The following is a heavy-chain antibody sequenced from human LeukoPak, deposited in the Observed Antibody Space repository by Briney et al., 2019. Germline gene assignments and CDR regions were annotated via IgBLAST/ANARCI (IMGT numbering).Heavy chain of an antibody. CDR3: ARRDGASCLDY. V-gene: IGHV3-30-3*01. D-gene: IGHD2-15*01. CDR2: ISYDENNK. Sequence: VQPGRSLRLSCAASVFTFSDYTMHWVRQAPGKGLEWVAVISYDENNKFYADSVKGRFTISRDNSKNTLYLQMNSLSTDDTAVYSCARRDGASCLDYWGQGTLVTVSS. CDR1: VFTFSDYT. J-gene: IGHJ4*02.